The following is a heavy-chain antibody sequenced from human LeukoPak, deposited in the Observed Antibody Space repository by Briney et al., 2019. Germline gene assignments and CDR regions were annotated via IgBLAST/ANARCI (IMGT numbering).Heavy chain of an antibody. V-gene: IGHV3-23*01. Sequence: GGSLRLSCAASGFTFSSYAMSWVRQAPGKGLEWVSAISGSGGSTYYADSVRGRFAISRDNSKNTLYLQMNSLRAEDTAVYYCAKDRDYGDSPSDYWGQGTLVTVSS. CDR1: GFTFSSYA. J-gene: IGHJ4*02. CDR3: AKDRDYGDSPSDY. CDR2: ISGSGGST. D-gene: IGHD4-17*01.